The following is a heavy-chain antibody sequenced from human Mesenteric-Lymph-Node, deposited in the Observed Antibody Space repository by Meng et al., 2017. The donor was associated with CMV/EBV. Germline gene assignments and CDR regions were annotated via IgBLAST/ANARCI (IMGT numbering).Heavy chain of an antibody. V-gene: IGHV1-8*03. CDR1: GYTFTNYD. J-gene: IGHJ4*02. CDR3: ARDYYYSSGYYYFDY. Sequence: SGYTFTNYDINWVRQAAGQGLEWMGWMNPYSGNTGYAQKFQGRVTITRDTSISTAYMELSSLRSEDTAVYYCARDYYYSSGYYYFDYWGQGTLVTVSS. CDR2: MNPYSGNT. D-gene: IGHD3-22*01.